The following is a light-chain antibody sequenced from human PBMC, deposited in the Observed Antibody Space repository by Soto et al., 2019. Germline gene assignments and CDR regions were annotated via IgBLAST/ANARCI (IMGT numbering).Light chain of an antibody. CDR2: DVS. V-gene: IGLV2-8*01. CDR1: SSDVGSYNY. CDR3: TSYGGSDNLI. Sequence: QSALTQPPSASGSLGQSVTISCTGSSSDVGSYNYVSWYQQHPGKAPKVLIYDVSQRPSGVPDRFSGSKSGNTASLTVSGLQAEDEADYYCTSYGGSDNLIFGGGTKLTVL. J-gene: IGLJ2*01.